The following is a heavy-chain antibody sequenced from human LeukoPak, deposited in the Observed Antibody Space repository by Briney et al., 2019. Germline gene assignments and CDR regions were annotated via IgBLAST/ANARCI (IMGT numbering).Heavy chain of an antibody. CDR3: ARGYSSSWSPSGYGMDV. J-gene: IGHJ6*02. V-gene: IGHV1-2*04. CDR1: GYTFTGYY. Sequence: ASVKVSCKASGYTFTGYYMHWVRQAPGQGLEWMGWINPNSGGANCAQKFQGWVTMTRDTSISTAYMELRSLRSDDTAVYYCARGYSSSWSPSGYGMDVWGQGTTVTVSS. CDR2: INPNSGGA. D-gene: IGHD6-13*01.